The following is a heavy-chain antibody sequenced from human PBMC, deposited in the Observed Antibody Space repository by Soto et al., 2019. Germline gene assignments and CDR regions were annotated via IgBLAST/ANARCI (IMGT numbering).Heavy chain of an antibody. CDR1: GYTFTSYG. J-gene: IGHJ3*02. Sequence: ASVKVSCKASGYTFTSYGISWVRQAPGQGLEWMGWISAYNGNTNYAQKLQGRVTMTTDTSTSTAYMELRSLRSDDTAMYYCARDPTLYYGSGSYPRDDAFDIWGQGTMVTVSS. CDR2: ISAYNGNT. CDR3: ARDPTLYYGSGSYPRDDAFDI. V-gene: IGHV1-18*01. D-gene: IGHD3-10*01.